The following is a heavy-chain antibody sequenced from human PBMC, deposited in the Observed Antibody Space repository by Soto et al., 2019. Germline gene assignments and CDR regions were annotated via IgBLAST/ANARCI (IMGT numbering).Heavy chain of an antibody. CDR3: ARDRGGACSGGSCYSF. CDR1: GFRFSLYA. CDR2: ISYDGSNK. J-gene: IGHJ4*02. D-gene: IGHD2-15*01. V-gene: IGHV3-30-3*01. Sequence: QVQLVESGRGVVQPGRSLRLSCAASGFRFSLYAMHWVRQAPGKGLEWVSVISYDGSNKYYTDSVKGRFTISRDNSKNTVYLQMNSLSAEDTAVYYCARDRGGACSGGSCYSFWGQGTLVTVSS.